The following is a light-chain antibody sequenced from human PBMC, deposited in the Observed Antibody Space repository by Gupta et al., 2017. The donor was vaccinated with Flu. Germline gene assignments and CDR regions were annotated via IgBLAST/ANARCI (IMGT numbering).Light chain of an antibody. Sequence: QQKAGKPPKILIYKASKGEGGVPSRFSGSGSGTQFTLTISSRQPDDFATYYCQQDDYYWTFGQGTKVEI. CDR3: QQDDYYWT. J-gene: IGKJ1*01. V-gene: IGKV1-5*03. CDR2: KAS.